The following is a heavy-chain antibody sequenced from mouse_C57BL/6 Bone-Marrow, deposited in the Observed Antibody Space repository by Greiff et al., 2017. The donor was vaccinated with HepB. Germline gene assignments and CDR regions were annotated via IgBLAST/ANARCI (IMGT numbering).Heavy chain of an antibody. CDR1: GYTFTSYW. V-gene: IGHV1-69*01. D-gene: IGHD3-1*01. J-gene: IGHJ4*01. CDR3: ARAPSWVYYAMDY. Sequence: VQLQQPGAELVMPGASVKLSCKASGYTFTSYWMHWVKQRPGQGLEWIGEIDPSDSYTNYNQKFKGKSTLTVDKSSSTAYMQLSSLTSEDSAVYYCARAPSWVYYAMDYWGQGTSVTVSS. CDR2: IDPSDSYT.